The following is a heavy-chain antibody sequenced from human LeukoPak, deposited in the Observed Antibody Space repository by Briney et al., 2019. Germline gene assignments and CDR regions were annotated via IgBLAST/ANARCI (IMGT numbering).Heavy chain of an antibody. CDR3: ARGPLWFGGFDY. J-gene: IGHJ4*02. CDR1: GGSFSGYY. D-gene: IGHD3-10*01. CDR2: INHSGST. V-gene: IGHV4-34*01. Sequence: SETLSLTCAVYGGSFSGYYWSWIRQPPGKGLEWIGEINHSGSTNYNPSLKSRVTMSLDTSKNQFSLKLTSVTAADTAVYYCARGPLWFGGFDYWGQGSLVTVSS.